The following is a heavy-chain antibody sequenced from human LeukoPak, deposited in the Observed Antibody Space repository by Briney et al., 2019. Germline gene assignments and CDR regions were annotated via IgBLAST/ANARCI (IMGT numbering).Heavy chain of an antibody. CDR1: GYTFTSYG. V-gene: IGHV1-18*01. D-gene: IGHD1-1*01. CDR2: ISAYNGNT. J-gene: IGHJ6*03. CDR3: ARGRVSSSTWYSTYYYYFYMDV. Sequence: ASVKVSCKASGYTFTSYGISWVRQAPGQGLEWMGWISAYNGNTNYAQKLHGRVTMTTDTSTSTAYMELRSLRSDDTAVYYCARGRVSSSTWYSTYYYYFYMDVWGKGTTVTVSS.